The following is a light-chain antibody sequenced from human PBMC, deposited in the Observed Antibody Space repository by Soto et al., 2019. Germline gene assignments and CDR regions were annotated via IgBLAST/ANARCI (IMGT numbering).Light chain of an antibody. J-gene: IGLJ2*01. CDR3: CSCAGGTIVV. CDR2: EDT. CDR1: SSDVGGYNL. V-gene: IGLV2-23*01. Sequence: QYALTQPASVSVSPGQSITISCSGNSSDVGGYNLVSGYPEHPDKAPKLMIIEDTWRPSGVFTRFSGPKSGNTASLTISGLKAEAKANYYCCSCAGGTIVVFGGGTKLTVL.